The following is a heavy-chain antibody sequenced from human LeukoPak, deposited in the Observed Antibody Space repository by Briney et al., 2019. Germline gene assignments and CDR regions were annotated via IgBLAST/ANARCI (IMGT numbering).Heavy chain of an antibody. J-gene: IGHJ6*03. CDR2: IYYSGST. V-gene: IGHV4-59*01. Sequence: SETLSLTCTVSGGSISSYYWSWIRQPPGKGLEWIGYIYYSGSTNYNPSLKSRVTISVDTSKNQFSLKLSSVTAADTAVYYCARGGSKQLDDVGGPEDYYYYMDVWGKGTTVTVSS. CDR3: ARGGSKQLDDVGGPEDYYYYMDV. D-gene: IGHD6-13*01. CDR1: GGSISSYY.